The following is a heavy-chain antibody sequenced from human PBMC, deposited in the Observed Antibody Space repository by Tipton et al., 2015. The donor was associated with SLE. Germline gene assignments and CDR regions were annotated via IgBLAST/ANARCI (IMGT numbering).Heavy chain of an antibody. D-gene: IGHD4-11*01. V-gene: IGHV4-59*01. CDR3: ARDIDYRYDS. CDR1: GVSMRDNY. CDR2: VFHTGST. J-gene: IGHJ4*02. Sequence: LRLSCTVSGVSMRDNYWTWIRLPPGKELEWIGYVFHTGSTNYNPSLKTRVAISLDTSKNQFSLKLDSVTTADAAVYYCARDIDYRYDSWGQGALVTVSS.